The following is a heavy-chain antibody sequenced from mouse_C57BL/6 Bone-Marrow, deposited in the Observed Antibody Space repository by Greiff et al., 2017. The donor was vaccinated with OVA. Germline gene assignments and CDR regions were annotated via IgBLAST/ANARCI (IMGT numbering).Heavy chain of an antibody. Sequence: VQLQESGAELVRPGASVKLSCKASGYTFTDYYINWVKQRPGQGLEWIARIYPGSGNTYYNEKFKGKATLTAEKSSSTAYMQLSSLTSEDSAVYFCARSSTGTSLFAYWGQGTLVTVSA. CDR2: IYPGSGNT. D-gene: IGHD4-1*02. CDR3: ARSSTGTSLFAY. V-gene: IGHV1-76*01. CDR1: GYTFTDYY. J-gene: IGHJ3*01.